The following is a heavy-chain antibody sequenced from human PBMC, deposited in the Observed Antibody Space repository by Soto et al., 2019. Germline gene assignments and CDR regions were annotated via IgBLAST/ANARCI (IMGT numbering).Heavy chain of an antibody. D-gene: IGHD1-1*01. CDR2: ISFNSGSI. Sequence: ESGGGLVQPGRSLRLSCAASGFTFDDYALHWVRQAPGKGLEWVSGISFNSGSIGYADSVKGRFTISRDTAKNSLYLQMNSLRPEDTALYYCVRDIEENQLLYDAYDVWGQGTRVTVSS. J-gene: IGHJ3*01. CDR3: VRDIEENQLLYDAYDV. CDR1: GFTFDDYA. V-gene: IGHV3-9*01.